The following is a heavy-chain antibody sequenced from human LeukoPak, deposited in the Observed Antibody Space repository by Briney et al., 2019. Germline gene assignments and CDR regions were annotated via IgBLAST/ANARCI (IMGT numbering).Heavy chain of an antibody. D-gene: IGHD4-17*01. CDR1: GFTFSSYG. J-gene: IGHJ4*02. V-gene: IGHV3-23*01. CDR3: AKDDYGDYVIRGDY. Sequence: PGGSLRLSCAASGFTFSSYGMSWVRQAPGKGLEWVSAISGSGGSTYYADSVKGRFTISRDNSKNTLYLQMNSLRAEDTAVYYCAKDDYGDYVIRGDYWGQGTLVTVSS. CDR2: ISGSGGST.